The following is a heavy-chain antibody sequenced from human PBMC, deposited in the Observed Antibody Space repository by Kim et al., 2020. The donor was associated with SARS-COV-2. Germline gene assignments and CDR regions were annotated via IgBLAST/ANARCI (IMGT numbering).Heavy chain of an antibody. CDR1: EGSISSYT. CDR3: TGATQWLAPDY. CDR2: FYNSGST. J-gene: IGHJ4*02. Sequence: SETLSLTCIVSEGSISSYTWSWIRQPPGKRLEWIGSFYNSGSTNYNPSLKSRVTISVDTSKNQLSLSLNSLTAADTAVYYCTGATQWLAPDYWGQGTLVTVSS. D-gene: IGHD6-19*01. V-gene: IGHV4-59*08.